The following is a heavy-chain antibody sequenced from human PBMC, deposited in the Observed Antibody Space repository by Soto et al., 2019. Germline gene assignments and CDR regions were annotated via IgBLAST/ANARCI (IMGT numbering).Heavy chain of an antibody. D-gene: IGHD5-12*01. CDR1: RFTFASYA. CDR2: ISGSGGST. CDR3: AKDNQAHKYSGCLSFDY. J-gene: IGHJ4*02. V-gene: IGHV3-23*01. Sequence: GGSLTLSCATSRFTFASYAMRWVGQAPGKGLEWVSAISGSGGSTYYADSVKGRFTISRDNSKNTLYLQMNSLRAEDTAVYYCAKDNQAHKYSGCLSFDYWGQGT.